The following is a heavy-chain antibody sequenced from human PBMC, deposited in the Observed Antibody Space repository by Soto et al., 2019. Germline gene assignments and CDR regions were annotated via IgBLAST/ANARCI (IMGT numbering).Heavy chain of an antibody. V-gene: IGHV3-30*18. CDR2: ISYDGSNK. CDR3: AKGGRTGTTHYYYGMAG. D-gene: IGHD1-1*01. J-gene: IGHJ6*01. CDR1: GFTFISYG. Sequence: GGSLSLSCSASGFTFISYGMHWVRQAPGKGLEWVAVISYDGSNKYYADSVKGRFTISRDNSKNTLYLQMNSLRAEDTAVDYFAKGGRTGTTHYYYGMAGWGNGAKITVYS.